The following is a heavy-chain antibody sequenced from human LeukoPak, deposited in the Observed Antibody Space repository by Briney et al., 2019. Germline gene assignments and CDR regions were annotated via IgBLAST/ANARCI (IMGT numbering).Heavy chain of an antibody. CDR3: AGEKYYYDSSGFYVGWFDP. D-gene: IGHD3-22*01. J-gene: IGHJ5*02. CDR1: GFIFSTYS. CDR2: ISSSSSTI. V-gene: IGHV3-48*02. Sequence: GSLRLSCAASGFIFSTYSMNWVRQAPGKGLEWVSYISSSSSTIYYADSVKGRFTISRDNAKNSLYLQMNSLRDEDTAVYYCAGEKYYYDSSGFYVGWFDPWGQGTLVTVSS.